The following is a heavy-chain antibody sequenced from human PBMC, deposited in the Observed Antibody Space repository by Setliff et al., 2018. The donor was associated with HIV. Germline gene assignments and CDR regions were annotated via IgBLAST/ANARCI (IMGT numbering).Heavy chain of an antibody. Sequence: GGSLRLSCTASGFSFSAYNMHWVRQAPGKGLEWVASISYDGTDKYYTDSVRGRFTISRDNSKNTLSLQMDSLSAEDTALYYCATTQGWEAFDVWGQGTMVTVSS. D-gene: IGHD1-26*01. CDR2: ISYDGTDK. J-gene: IGHJ3*01. CDR3: ATTQGWEAFDV. V-gene: IGHV3-30*04. CDR1: GFSFSAYN.